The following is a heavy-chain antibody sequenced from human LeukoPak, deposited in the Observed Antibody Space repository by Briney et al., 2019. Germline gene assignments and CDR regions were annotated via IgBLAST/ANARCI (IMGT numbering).Heavy chain of an antibody. D-gene: IGHD5-24*01. CDR3: AKDAPYVEMATMVKAYFFEY. CDR2: ISGGGDST. J-gene: IGHJ4*02. V-gene: IGHV3-23*01. CDR1: GFTFSNNA. Sequence: GGSLRLSCAASGFTFSNNAMSWVRQAPGKGLEWVSAISGGGDSTSYADSVKGRFTISRDNSKNTLYLQMNSLRAEDTAIYYCAKDAPYVEMATMVKAYFFEYWGQGTLVTVSS.